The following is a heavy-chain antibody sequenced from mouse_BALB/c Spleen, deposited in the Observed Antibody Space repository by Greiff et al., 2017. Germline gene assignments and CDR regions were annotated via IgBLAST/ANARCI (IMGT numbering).Heavy chain of an antibody. D-gene: IGHD2-2*01. J-gene: IGHJ4*01. V-gene: IGHV5-6*01. CDR3: AREEGYLYAMDY. Sequence: EVKLVESGGDLVKPGGSLKLSCAASGFTFSSYGMSWVRQTPDKRLEWVATISSGGSYTYYPDSVKGRFTISRDNAKNTLYLQMSSLKSEDTAMYYCAREEGYLYAMDYWGQGTSVTVSS. CDR2: ISSGGSYT. CDR1: GFTFSSYG.